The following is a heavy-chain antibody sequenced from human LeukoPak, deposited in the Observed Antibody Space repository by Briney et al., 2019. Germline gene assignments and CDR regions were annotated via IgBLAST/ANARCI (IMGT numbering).Heavy chain of an antibody. Sequence: ASVKVSCKASGYAFSSYYLHWVRQAPGQGLEWMGIINPSGGSTTYAQKFQGRVTMTRDTSTSTVYMELSSLRSEDTAVYYCARVNWLGFWSGYDYWGQGTLVTVSS. CDR2: INPSGGST. CDR1: GYAFSSYY. D-gene: IGHD3-3*01. CDR3: ARVNWLGFWSGYDY. J-gene: IGHJ4*02. V-gene: IGHV1-46*01.